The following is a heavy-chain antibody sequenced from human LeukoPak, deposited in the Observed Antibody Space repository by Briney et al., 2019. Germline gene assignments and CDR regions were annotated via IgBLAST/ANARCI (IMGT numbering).Heavy chain of an antibody. CDR2: IYSTGLT. Sequence: GSLRLSCAASGFTFSSYSMNWVRQAPGKGLEWIGSIYSTGLTYYSPSLKSRVSISLETSKNQFSLKLKSVTAADTAVHFCASGSAGFDTWGQGTLVTVSS. V-gene: IGHV4-39*07. D-gene: IGHD6-13*01. CDR3: ASGSAGFDT. CDR1: GFTFSSYS. J-gene: IGHJ5*02.